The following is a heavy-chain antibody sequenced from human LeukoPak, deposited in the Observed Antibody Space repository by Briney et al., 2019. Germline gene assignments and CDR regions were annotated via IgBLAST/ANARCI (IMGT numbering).Heavy chain of an antibody. J-gene: IGHJ4*02. CDR3: VRDYENLTGSKTRFHY. D-gene: IGHD3-9*01. Sequence: GGSLRLSCAASGFIFSSYSMNWVRQAPGKGLEWVSSISSSSSYIYYANSVKGRFTIPRDNAKNSLYLQMNSLRAEDTAVYYCVRDYENLTGSKTRFHYWGQGTLVTVSS. V-gene: IGHV3-21*01. CDR2: ISSSSSYI. CDR1: GFIFSSYS.